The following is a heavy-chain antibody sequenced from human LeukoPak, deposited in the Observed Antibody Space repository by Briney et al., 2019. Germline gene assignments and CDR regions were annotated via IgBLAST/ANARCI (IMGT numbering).Heavy chain of an antibody. V-gene: IGHV4-59*01. D-gene: IGHD3-22*01. CDR2: IYYSGST. Sequence: KPSETLSLTCTVSGGSISSYYWSWIRQPPGKGLEWIGYIYYSGSTNYNPSLKSRVTISVETSKNQFSLKLSSVTAADTAVYYCARVTGYMIEGYFDYWGQGTLVTVSS. CDR3: ARVTGYMIEGYFDY. J-gene: IGHJ4*02. CDR1: GGSISSYY.